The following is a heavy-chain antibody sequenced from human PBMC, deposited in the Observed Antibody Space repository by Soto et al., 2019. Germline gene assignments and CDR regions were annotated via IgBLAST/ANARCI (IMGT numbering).Heavy chain of an antibody. J-gene: IGHJ6*03. V-gene: IGHV4-59*01. Sequence: SETLSLTCTVSGGSISSYYWSWIRQPPGKGLEWIGYIYYSGSTNYNPSLKSRVTISVDTSKNQFSLKLSSVTAADTAVYYCARSYRRYCSGGICYSYYYYYMDVWGKGTTVTVSS. CDR1: GGSISSYY. D-gene: IGHD2-15*01. CDR2: IYYSGST. CDR3: ARSYRRYCSGGICYSYYYYYMDV.